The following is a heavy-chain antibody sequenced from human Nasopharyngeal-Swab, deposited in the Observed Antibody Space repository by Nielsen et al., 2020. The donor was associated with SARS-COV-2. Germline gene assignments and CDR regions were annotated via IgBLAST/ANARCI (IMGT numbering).Heavy chain of an antibody. CDR3: ARDDSSNYDFWSGYYTSFDY. CDR1: CYTFTSYG. CDR2: ISAYNGNT. D-gene: IGHD3-3*01. Sequence: ASVKVSCKASCYTFTSYGISWVRQAPGQGLEWMGWISAYNGNTNYAQKLQGRVTMTTDTSTSTAYMELRSLRSADTDVYYCARDDSSNYDFWSGYYTSFDYWGQGPLVTVSS. J-gene: IGHJ4*02. V-gene: IGHV1-18*01.